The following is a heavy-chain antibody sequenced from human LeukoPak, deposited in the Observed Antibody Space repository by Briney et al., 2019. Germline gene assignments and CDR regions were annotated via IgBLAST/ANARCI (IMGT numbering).Heavy chain of an antibody. CDR2: INEDGSEK. CDR3: ARDGPHYDFWSGPAY. CDR1: GFTFSSYW. V-gene: IGHV3-7*05. J-gene: IGHJ4*02. D-gene: IGHD3-3*01. Sequence: GGSLRLSCEASGFTFSSYWMSWVRQAPGKGLEWVANINEDGSEKYYVESVKGRFTISRDNAKNSLYLQMDSLRAEDMAVYYCARDGPHYDFWSGPAYWGQGTLVTVSS.